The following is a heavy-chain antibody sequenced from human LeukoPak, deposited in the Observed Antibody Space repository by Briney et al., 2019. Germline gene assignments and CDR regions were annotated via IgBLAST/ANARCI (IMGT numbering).Heavy chain of an antibody. CDR3: AREWGSGYFSLDY. J-gene: IGHJ4*02. Sequence: PGGSLRLSCAASGLTVSSNYMTWVRQAPGKGLEWVSVLYGGGSTYYIDSVKGRFTISRDNSKNTVYLQMNSLRAEDTAVYYCAREWGSGYFSLDYWGQGTLVTVSS. CDR2: LYGGGST. CDR1: GLTVSSNY. V-gene: IGHV3-53*01. D-gene: IGHD5-12*01.